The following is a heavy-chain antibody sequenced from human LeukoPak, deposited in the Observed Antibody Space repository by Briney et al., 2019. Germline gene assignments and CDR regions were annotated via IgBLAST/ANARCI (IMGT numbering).Heavy chain of an antibody. Sequence: GGSLRLSCAASGFTFSSYGMHWVRQAPGKGLEWVAFIRYDGCNKYYADSVKGRFTISRDNSKNTLYLQMNSLRAEDTAVYYCAKDLWRGYYDSSGYYSPLHYWGQGTLVTVSS. J-gene: IGHJ4*02. CDR2: IRYDGCNK. V-gene: IGHV3-30*02. CDR1: GFTFSSYG. CDR3: AKDLWRGYYDSSGYYSPLHY. D-gene: IGHD3-22*01.